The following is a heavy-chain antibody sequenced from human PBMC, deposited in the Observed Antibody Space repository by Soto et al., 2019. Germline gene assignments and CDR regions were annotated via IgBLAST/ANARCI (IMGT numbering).Heavy chain of an antibody. CDR2: ISYDGSNK. CDR1: GFTFSSYG. Sequence: PGGSLRLSCAASGFTFSSYGMHWVRQAPGKGLEWVAVISYDGSNKYYADSVKGRFTISRDNSKNTLYLQMNSLRAEDTAVYYYAKEIYYDFWSGSSSDPWGQGTLVTXSS. CDR3: AKEIYYDFWSGSSSDP. J-gene: IGHJ5*02. V-gene: IGHV3-30*18. D-gene: IGHD3-3*01.